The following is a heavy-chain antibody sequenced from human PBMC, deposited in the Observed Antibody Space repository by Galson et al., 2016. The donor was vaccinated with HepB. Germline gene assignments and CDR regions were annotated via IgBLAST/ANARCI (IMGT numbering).Heavy chain of an antibody. CDR1: GFTFSRFW. Sequence: SLRLSCAASGFTFSRFWMNWVRQAPGKGLEWVASIKEDGSKAFYADSVKGLFTISRDNVENSLSLQMNSLGAEDTAVFYCARYGDEAGWNFHQWGQGTLVTVSS. CDR2: IKEDGSKA. V-gene: IGHV3-7*03. CDR3: ARYGDEAGWNFHQ. J-gene: IGHJ1*01. D-gene: IGHD6-19*01.